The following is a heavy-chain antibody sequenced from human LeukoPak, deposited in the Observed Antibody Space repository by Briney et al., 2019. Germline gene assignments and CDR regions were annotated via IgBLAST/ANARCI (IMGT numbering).Heavy chain of an antibody. D-gene: IGHD6-13*01. Sequence: SETLSLTCTVSGGSISSSSYYWGWIRQPPGKGLEWVGTVSYCGSTYYNPSLKSRLTMSVDTSKNQFSLKLRSVTAADTAVYYCARRRFGSSWRDYWGQGTLVTVSS. CDR1: GGSISSSSYY. CDR3: ARRRFGSSWRDY. V-gene: IGHV4-39*01. J-gene: IGHJ4*02. CDR2: VSYCGST.